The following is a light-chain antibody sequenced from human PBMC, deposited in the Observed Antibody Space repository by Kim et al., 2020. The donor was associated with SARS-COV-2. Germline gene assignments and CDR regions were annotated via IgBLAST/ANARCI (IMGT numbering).Light chain of an antibody. CDR1: QSVTGN. CDR3: QQYNTWPPFT. Sequence: VSPGQSATLSCRTSQSVTGNLAWYQQKPGQAPKLLLTSADTRATGVPARFSGSGSGREYTLTINSLQSDDFAVYYCQQYNTWPPFTFGQGTKLEI. CDR2: SAD. J-gene: IGKJ2*01. V-gene: IGKV3-15*01.